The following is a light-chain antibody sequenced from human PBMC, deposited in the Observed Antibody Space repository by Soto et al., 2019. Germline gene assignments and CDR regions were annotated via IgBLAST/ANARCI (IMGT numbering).Light chain of an antibody. V-gene: IGLV2-8*01. Sequence: QSALTQPPSASGSPGQSVTISCTGTSSDVGSYNSVSWYQHHPGKAPRLMIYEVNKRPSGVPDRFSGSKSANTASLTVSGLQAEDEADYYCSSYAGSSNYVFGTGTKVTVL. J-gene: IGLJ1*01. CDR3: SSYAGSSNYV. CDR1: SSDVGSYNS. CDR2: EVN.